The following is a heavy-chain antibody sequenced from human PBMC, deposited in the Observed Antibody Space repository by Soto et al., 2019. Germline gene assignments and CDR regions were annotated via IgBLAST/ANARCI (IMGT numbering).Heavy chain of an antibody. Sequence: QVQLVESGGGVVQPGRSLRLSCAASGFTFSSYGMHWVRQAPGKGLEWVAVISYDGSNKYYADSVKGRFTISRDNSKNTLYPQMNSLRAEDTAVYYCANLAYYYGSGSLPDAFDIWGQGTMVTVSS. V-gene: IGHV3-30*18. CDR2: ISYDGSNK. D-gene: IGHD3-10*01. J-gene: IGHJ3*02. CDR3: ANLAYYYGSGSLPDAFDI. CDR1: GFTFSSYG.